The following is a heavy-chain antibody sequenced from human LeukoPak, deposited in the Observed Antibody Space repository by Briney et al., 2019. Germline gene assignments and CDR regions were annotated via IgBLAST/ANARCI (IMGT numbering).Heavy chain of an antibody. CDR1: GLTFSSYA. CDR3: AKDRGSSSCLDY. J-gene: IGHJ4*02. D-gene: IGHD6-13*01. CDR2: ISGSGGNT. Sequence: GGSLRLSCAASGLTFSSYAMSWVRQAPGKGLEWVSAISGSGGNTYYADSVKGRFTISRDNSKNTLYLQMNSLRAEDTALYYCAKDRGSSSCLDYWGQGTLVTVSS. V-gene: IGHV3-23*01.